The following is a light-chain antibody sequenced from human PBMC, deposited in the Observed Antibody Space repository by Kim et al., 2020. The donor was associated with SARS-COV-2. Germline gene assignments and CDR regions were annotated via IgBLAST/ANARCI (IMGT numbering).Light chain of an antibody. CDR1: QGISSY. J-gene: IGKJ5*01. CDR2: AAS. CDR3: QQLNSYLIT. Sequence: ASIGDRVTITCRASQGISSYLAWYQQKPGKAPKLLIYAASTLQSGVPSRFSGSGSGTEFTLTISSLQPEDFATYYCQQLNSYLITFGQGTRLEIK. V-gene: IGKV1-9*01.